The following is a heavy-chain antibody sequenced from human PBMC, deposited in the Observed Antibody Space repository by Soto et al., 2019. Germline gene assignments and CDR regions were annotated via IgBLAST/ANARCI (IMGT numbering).Heavy chain of an antibody. Sequence: QITLKESGPTLVRPTQTLTLTCAFSGFSLSTSGVGVGWIRQPPGKALEWLAGIYWDDSKHYSPSLRSRLTITKDTSKNQVVLTMTNMDPMDTVTYYCAHKGPEDWPLDYWGQGTLVTVSS. CDR3: AHKGPEDWPLDY. V-gene: IGHV2-5*02. J-gene: IGHJ4*02. CDR1: GFSLSTSGVG. D-gene: IGHD3-9*01. CDR2: IYWDDSK.